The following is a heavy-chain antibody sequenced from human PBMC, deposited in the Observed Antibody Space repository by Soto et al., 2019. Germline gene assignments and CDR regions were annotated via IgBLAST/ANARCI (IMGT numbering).Heavy chain of an antibody. CDR1: GGTFSSYA. D-gene: IGHD3-16*01. J-gene: IGHJ4*02. Sequence: QVQLVQSGAEVKKPGSSVKVSCKACGGTFSSYAIGWVRQAPGQGLEWMGGIIPIFGTANYAQKFQGRVTITADESTSTAYMELSSLRSEDTAVYYCARESRLGELPQPFDYWGQGTLVTVST. V-gene: IGHV1-69*01. CDR2: IIPIFGTA. CDR3: ARESRLGELPQPFDY.